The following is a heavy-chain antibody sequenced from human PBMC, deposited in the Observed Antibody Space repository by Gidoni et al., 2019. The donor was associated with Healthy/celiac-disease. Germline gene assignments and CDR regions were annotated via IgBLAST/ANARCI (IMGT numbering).Heavy chain of an antibody. J-gene: IGHJ4*02. D-gene: IGHD6-19*01. V-gene: IGHV3-43*01. CDR1: GFPCDDYT. CDR3: AKDISFEGSGWPLDY. CDR2: ISWDGGST. Sequence: EVQLVESGGVVVQPGGSLRLSCAASGFPCDDYTMHWVRQAPGKGLEWVSLISWDGGSTYYADSVKGRFTISRDNSKNSLYLQMNSLRTEDTALYYCAKDISFEGSGWPLDYWGQGTLVTVSS.